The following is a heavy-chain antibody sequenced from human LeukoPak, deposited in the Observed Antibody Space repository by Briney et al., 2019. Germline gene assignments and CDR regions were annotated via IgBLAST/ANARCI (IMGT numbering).Heavy chain of an antibody. J-gene: IGHJ6*04. V-gene: IGHV1-69*01. Sequence: GASVKVSCKASGGTFSSYAISWVRQAPGQGLEWMGGIIPIFGTANYAQKFQGRVTITADESTSTAYMELSSLRSEDTAVYYCARVGYCSSTSCYYYYYGMDVWGEGTTVTVSS. CDR2: IIPIFGTA. CDR3: ARVGYCSSTSCYYYYYGMDV. CDR1: GGTFSSYA. D-gene: IGHD2-2*01.